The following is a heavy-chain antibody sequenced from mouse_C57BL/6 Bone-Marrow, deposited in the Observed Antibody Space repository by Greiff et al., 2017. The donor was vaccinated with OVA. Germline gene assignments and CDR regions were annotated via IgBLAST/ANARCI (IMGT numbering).Heavy chain of an antibody. D-gene: IGHD2-4*01. Sequence: EVQGVESGAELVRPGASVKLSCTASGFNIKDDYMHWVKQRPEQGLEWIGWIDPENGDTEYASKFQGKATITADTSSNTAYLQLSSLTSEDTAVYYCTTDYYDYEGFAYWGQGTLVTVSA. CDR2: IDPENGDT. J-gene: IGHJ3*01. CDR1: GFNIKDDY. V-gene: IGHV14-4*01. CDR3: TTDYYDYEGFAY.